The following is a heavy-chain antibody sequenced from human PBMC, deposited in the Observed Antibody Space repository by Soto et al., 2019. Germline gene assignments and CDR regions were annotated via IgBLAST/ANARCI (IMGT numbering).Heavy chain of an antibody. CDR2: IYYSGST. Sequence: QVQLQESGPGLVKPSQTLSLTCTVSGGSISSGGYYWSWIRQHPGKGLEWVGYIYYSGSTYYNPSLKSRVTISVDTSKNQFSLKLSSVTAADTAVYYCSRVSNTVTTGFVDYWGQGTLVTVSS. J-gene: IGHJ4*02. D-gene: IGHD4-17*01. CDR3: SRVSNTVTTGFVDY. V-gene: IGHV4-31*03. CDR1: GGSISSGGYY.